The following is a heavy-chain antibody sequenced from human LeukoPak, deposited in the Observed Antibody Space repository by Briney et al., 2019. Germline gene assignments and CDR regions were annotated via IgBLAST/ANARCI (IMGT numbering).Heavy chain of an antibody. CDR1: GFTFSSYA. D-gene: IGHD6-13*01. Sequence: GRSLRLSCAASGFTFSSYAMHWVRQAPGKGLEWVAVISYDGSNKYYADSVKGRFTISRDNSKNTLYLQMNSLRAEDTAVYYCARDRVEQQLAYYYYYGMDVWGQGTTVTVSS. J-gene: IGHJ6*02. CDR3: ARDRVEQQLAYYYYYGMDV. CDR2: ISYDGSNK. V-gene: IGHV3-30-3*01.